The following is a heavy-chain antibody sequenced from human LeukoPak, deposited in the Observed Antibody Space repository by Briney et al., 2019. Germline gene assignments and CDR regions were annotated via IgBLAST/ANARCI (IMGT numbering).Heavy chain of an antibody. CDR3: AKDQERPSSSWPY. J-gene: IGHJ4*02. Sequence: SWIRQPPGKGLEWVGRIKSKTDGGTTDYAAPVKGRFTISRDDSKNTLYLQMNSLRAEDAAVYYCAKDQERPSSSWPYWGQGTLVTVSS. D-gene: IGHD6-13*01. CDR2: IKSKTDGGTT. V-gene: IGHV3-15*01.